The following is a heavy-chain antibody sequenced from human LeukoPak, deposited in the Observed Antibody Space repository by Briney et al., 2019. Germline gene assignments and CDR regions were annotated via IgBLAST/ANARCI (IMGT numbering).Heavy chain of an antibody. V-gene: IGHV3-13*01. CDR1: GFTFSSYD. J-gene: IGHJ6*03. Sequence: PGGSLRLSCAASGFTFSSYDMHWVRQATGKGLEWVSAIGTAGDTYYPGSVKGRFTISRENAKNSLYLQMNSLRAGDTAVYYCARGMPSISGYVHYYYMDVWGKGTTVTVSS. CDR3: ARGMPSISGYVHYYYMDV. CDR2: IGTAGDT. D-gene: IGHD3-22*01.